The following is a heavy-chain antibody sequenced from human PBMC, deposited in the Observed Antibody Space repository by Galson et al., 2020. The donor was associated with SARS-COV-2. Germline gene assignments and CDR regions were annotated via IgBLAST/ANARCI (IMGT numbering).Heavy chain of an antibody. CDR3: AKRLDSFSGYDPLDD. CDR1: GFTFSTYA. D-gene: IGHD5-12*01. V-gene: IGHV3-23*01. Sequence: TGGSLRLSCVGSGFTFSTYAMSWVRQAPGKGLEWVASISGVSGIIYYADSVKGRFTISRDNSRNTLYLQMNSLRAEDTAVYYCAKRLDSFSGYDPLDDWGQGTLVTVSS. J-gene: IGHJ4*02. CDR2: ISGVSGII.